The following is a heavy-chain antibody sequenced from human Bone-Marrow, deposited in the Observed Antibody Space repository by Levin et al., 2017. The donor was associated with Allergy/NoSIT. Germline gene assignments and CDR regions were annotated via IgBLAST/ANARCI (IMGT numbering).Heavy chain of an antibody. CDR1: GFTFSRYA. V-gene: IGHV3-30*04. D-gene: IGHD3-10*01. CDR2: ISYDENNK. J-gene: IGHJ6*02. Sequence: GGSLRLSCAASGFTFSRYAIHWVRQAPGKGLEWVAVISYDENNKETADPVKGRFTISRDNSKNTVYLQMNSLRVEDTAVYYCTRGRSSDYYYGMDVWGQGATVTVSS. CDR3: TRGRSSDYYYGMDV.